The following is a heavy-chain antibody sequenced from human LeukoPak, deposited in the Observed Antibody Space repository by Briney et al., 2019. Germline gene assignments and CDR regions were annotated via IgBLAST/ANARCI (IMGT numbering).Heavy chain of an antibody. V-gene: IGHV3-53*01. Sequence: GGSLRLSCAASGFTVSSNYMSWVRQAPGKGLEWVSVIYSGGSTYYADSVKGRFTISRDNSKNTLYLQMNSLRAEDTAVYYCAKSTHIVVVPAAIGYWGQGTLVTVSS. CDR3: AKSTHIVVVPAAIGY. J-gene: IGHJ4*02. CDR1: GFTVSSNY. CDR2: IYSGGST. D-gene: IGHD2-2*02.